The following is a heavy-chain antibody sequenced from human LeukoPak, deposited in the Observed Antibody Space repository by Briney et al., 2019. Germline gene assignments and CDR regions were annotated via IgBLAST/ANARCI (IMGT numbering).Heavy chain of an antibody. Sequence: SETLSLTCAVYGGSFSGYYWSWIRQPPGKGLEWIGEINHSGSTNYNPSLKSRVTISVDTSKNQFSLKLSSVTAEDTAVYYCARAPTHQTPIYYYYYYMDVWGKGTTVTVSS. CDR3: ARAPTHQTPIYYYYYYMDV. V-gene: IGHV4-34*01. CDR2: INHSGST. CDR1: GGSFSGYY. D-gene: IGHD2-2*01. J-gene: IGHJ6*03.